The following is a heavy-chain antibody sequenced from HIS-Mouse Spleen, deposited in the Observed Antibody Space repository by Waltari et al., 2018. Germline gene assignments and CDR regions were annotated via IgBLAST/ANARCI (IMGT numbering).Heavy chain of an antibody. D-gene: IGHD6-19*01. J-gene: IGHJ4*02. CDR2: IDWDDDK. CDR1: GFSLSTSGMC. Sequence: QVTLRESGPALVKPTQTLTLTCTFSGFSLSTSGMCVSWIRQPPGKALEWLARIDWDDDKYYSQSLKTRLTISRDTSKNQVVLTMTNMDPLDTATYYCARIAEGYTSGWYAFDYWGQGTLVTVSS. CDR3: ARIAEGYTSGWYAFDY. V-gene: IGHV2-70*15.